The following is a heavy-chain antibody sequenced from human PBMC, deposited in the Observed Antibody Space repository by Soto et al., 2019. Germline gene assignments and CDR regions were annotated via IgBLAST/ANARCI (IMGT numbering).Heavy chain of an antibody. V-gene: IGHV1-69*01. D-gene: IGHD2-8*01. J-gene: IGHJ6*02. CDR3: AREIPLGYCTNGVCSCMHKIYGMDV. Sequence: QVQLVQSGAEVKKPGSSVKVSCKASGGTFSSYAISWVRQAPGQGLEWMGGIIPIFGTANYAQTFQGRVTLTADESTSTSYMEVSSLRSEETAVYYCAREIPLGYCTNGVCSCMHKIYGMDVWGQGTTVTVSS. CDR1: GGTFSSYA. CDR2: IIPIFGTA.